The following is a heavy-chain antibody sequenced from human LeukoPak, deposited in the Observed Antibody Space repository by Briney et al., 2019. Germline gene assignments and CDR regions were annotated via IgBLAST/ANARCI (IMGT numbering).Heavy chain of an antibody. CDR2: ISSSSSYI. D-gene: IGHD6-13*01. Sequence: GGSLRLSCAASGFTFSSYSMNWVRQAPGKGLEWVSSISSSSSYIYYADSVKGRFTISRDNAKNSLYLQMNSLRAEDTAVYYCARDLSSSWPLNDAFDIWGQGTMVTVSS. J-gene: IGHJ3*02. CDR3: ARDLSSSWPLNDAFDI. CDR1: GFTFSSYS. V-gene: IGHV3-21*01.